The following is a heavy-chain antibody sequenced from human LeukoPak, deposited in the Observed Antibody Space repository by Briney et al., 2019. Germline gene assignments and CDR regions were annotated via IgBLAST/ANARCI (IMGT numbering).Heavy chain of an antibody. CDR3: ARARYSSGFDY. J-gene: IGHJ4*02. V-gene: IGHV4-59*01. CDR2: IYYSGST. CDR1: GGSISSYY. D-gene: IGHD6-19*01. Sequence: SETLSLTCTVSGGSISSYYWSWIRQPPGKGLEWIGYIYYSGSTNYNPSLKSRVTISVDTSKNQFSLKLSSVTAADTAVYYCARARYSSGFDYWGQGTLVTVSS.